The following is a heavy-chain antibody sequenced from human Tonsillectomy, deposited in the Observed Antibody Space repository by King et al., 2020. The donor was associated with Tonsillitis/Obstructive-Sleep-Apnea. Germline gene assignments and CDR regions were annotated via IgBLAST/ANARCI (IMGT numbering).Heavy chain of an antibody. J-gene: IGHJ6*01. D-gene: IGHD3-10*01. Sequence: VQLVESGGGLVQPGGSLRLSCAASGFTFSSYWMSWVRQAPGKGMEWVANIKQDGSEKYYVDSVKGLFTISRDNDKNSLYLQMNRVRAKDTAVYYFAREGFGEECMDVWGQGTTVTVSS. CDR2: IKQDGSEK. V-gene: IGHV3-7*03. CDR3: AREGFGEECMDV. CDR1: GFTFSSYW.